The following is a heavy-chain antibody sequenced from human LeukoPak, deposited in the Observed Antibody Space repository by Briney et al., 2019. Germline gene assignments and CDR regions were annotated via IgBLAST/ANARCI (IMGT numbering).Heavy chain of an antibody. CDR2: IYYSGST. J-gene: IGHJ4*02. CDR3: ARRAYYYDSSGYFICYYFDY. D-gene: IGHD3-22*01. CDR1: GVSISSGGYY. V-gene: IGHV4-31*03. Sequence: PSQTLSLTCTVSGVSISSGGYYWSWIRQHPGKGLEWIGYIYYSGSTYYNPSLKSRVTISVDTSKIQFSLKLSSVTAADTAVYYCARRAYYYDSSGYFICYYFDYWGQGTLVTVSS.